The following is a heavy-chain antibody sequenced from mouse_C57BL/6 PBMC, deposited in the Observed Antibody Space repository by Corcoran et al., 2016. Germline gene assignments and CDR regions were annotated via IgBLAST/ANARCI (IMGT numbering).Heavy chain of an antibody. J-gene: IGHJ2*01. D-gene: IGHD1-1*02. V-gene: IGHV1-26*01. CDR3: ARSSMVVAYGDY. Sequence: EVQLQQSGPELVKPGASVKISCKASGYTFTDYYMNWVKHSHGKSLEWIGDINPNNGGTSYNQKFKGKATLTVDKSSSTAYMELRSLTSEDSAVYYCARSSMVVAYGDYWGQGTTLTVSS. CDR1: GYTFTDYY. CDR2: INPNNGGT.